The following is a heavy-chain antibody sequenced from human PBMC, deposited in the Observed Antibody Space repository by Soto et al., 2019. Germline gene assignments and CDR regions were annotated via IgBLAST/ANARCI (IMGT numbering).Heavy chain of an antibody. V-gene: IGHV4-34*01. J-gene: IGHJ4*02. Sequence: QVQLQQWGAGLLKPSETLSLTCAVYGGSFSGYYWSWIRQPPGKGLEWIGEINHSGSTNYHPSLNCRVTISVDTSKNQFSLKLSSVTDADTAVYYCARGGISWGQGTLVTVSS. CDR1: GGSFSGYY. CDR3: ARGGIS. CDR2: INHSGST. D-gene: IGHD3-10*01.